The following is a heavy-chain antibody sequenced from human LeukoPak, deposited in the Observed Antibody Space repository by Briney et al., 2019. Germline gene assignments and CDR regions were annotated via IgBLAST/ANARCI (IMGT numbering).Heavy chain of an antibody. V-gene: IGHV3-48*03. CDR2: ISSSGSTI. D-gene: IGHD4-23*01. CDR1: GFTFSSYE. Sequence: GGSLRLSCAASGFTFSSYEMNWVRQAPGKGLEWVSYISSSGSTICYADSVKGRFTISRDNAKNSLYLQMNSLRAEDTAVYYCARETMVVNDAFDIWGQGTMVTVSS. J-gene: IGHJ3*02. CDR3: ARETMVVNDAFDI.